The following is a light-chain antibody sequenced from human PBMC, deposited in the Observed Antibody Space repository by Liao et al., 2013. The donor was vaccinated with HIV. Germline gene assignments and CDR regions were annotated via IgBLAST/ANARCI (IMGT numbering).Light chain of an antibody. Sequence: SYVLTQPPSVSVAPGKTARITCGGNNIGSKSVHWYQQKPGQAPVLVIYYDSDRPSGIPERFSGSNSGNTATLTITRAQVGDEADYHCHVWDSGIVVFGGGTKVTVL. V-gene: IGLV3-21*01. J-gene: IGLJ2*01. CDR2: YDS. CDR3: HVWDSGIVV. CDR1: NIGSKS.